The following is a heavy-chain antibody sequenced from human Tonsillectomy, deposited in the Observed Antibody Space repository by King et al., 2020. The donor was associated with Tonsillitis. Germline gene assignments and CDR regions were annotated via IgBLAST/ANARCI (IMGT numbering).Heavy chain of an antibody. CDR2: SYYSGST. CDR1: GGSISSYY. CDR3: ARDNRGDAFDI. V-gene: IGHV4-59*01. D-gene: IGHD2/OR15-2a*01. J-gene: IGHJ3*02. Sequence: QLQESGPGLVKPSETLSLTCTVSGGSISSYYWSWIRQPPGKGLEWIGYSYYSGSTNYNPSLKSRVTISVDTSKNQFSLKLSSVTAADTTVYYCARDNRGDAFDIWGQGTMVTVPS.